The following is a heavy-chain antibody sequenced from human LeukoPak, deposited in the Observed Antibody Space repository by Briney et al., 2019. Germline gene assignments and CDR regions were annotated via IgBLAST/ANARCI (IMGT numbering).Heavy chain of an antibody. D-gene: IGHD6-13*01. CDR1: GGTFSSYA. CDR3: ARGRGLQLVDY. V-gene: IGHV1-69*13. CDR2: IIPIFGTA. Sequence: SVKVSCKASGGTFSSYAISWVRQAPGQGLEWMGGIIPIFGTANYAQKFQGRVTITADESTSTAYMELSSLRSDDTAVYYCARGRGLQLVDYWGQGTLVTVSS. J-gene: IGHJ4*02.